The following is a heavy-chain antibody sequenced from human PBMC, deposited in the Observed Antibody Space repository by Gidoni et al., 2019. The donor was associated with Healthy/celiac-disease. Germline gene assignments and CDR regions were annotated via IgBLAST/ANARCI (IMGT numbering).Heavy chain of an antibody. D-gene: IGHD3-10*01. CDR1: VFPFRRYG. J-gene: IGHJ4*02. CDR2: ISYDGTNK. V-gene: IGHV3-30*18. CDR3: AKDQTVRGVILYYFDY. Sequence: QVQLVESGGGVVQPGRSLRLSCAASVFPFRRYGIHWVRQAPGKGLEWVAVISYDGTNKYYADSVKGRFTISRDNSQNTLYLQMNSLRAEDTAVYYCAKDQTVRGVILYYFDYWGQGTLVTVSS.